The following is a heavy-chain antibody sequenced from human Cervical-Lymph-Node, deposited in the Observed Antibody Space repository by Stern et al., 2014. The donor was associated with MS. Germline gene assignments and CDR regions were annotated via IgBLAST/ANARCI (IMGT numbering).Heavy chain of an antibody. Sequence: VQLVESGGGVVQPGRSLTLSCAASGFSLSNSAMHWVRQAPGKGLEWVAVMSFVGGNKKYGDSVKGRFSISRDMANNTLFLQMNSLRLEDTAVYYWMGVGDAMHVWGQGTTVIVSS. CDR1: GFSLSNSA. V-gene: IGHV3-30*03. J-gene: IGHJ6*02. D-gene: IGHD1-26*01. CDR3: MGVGDAMHV. CDR2: MSFVGGNK.